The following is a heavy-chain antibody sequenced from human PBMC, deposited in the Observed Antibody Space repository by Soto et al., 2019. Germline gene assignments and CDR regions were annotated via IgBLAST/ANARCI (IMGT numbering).Heavy chain of an antibody. CDR1: GYTFSTYG. CDR3: ARGPRESGEWLFFDY. D-gene: IGHD3-3*01. J-gene: IGHJ4*02. CDR2: MNPDNGNT. Sequence: ASVKVSCKASGYTFSTYGINWVRRAAGQGLEWMGRMNPDNGNTGYAQKLQDRVTMTRNTSISTAYMELSSLRSDDTAVYYCARGPRESGEWLFFDYWGQGALLPVSS. V-gene: IGHV1-8*01.